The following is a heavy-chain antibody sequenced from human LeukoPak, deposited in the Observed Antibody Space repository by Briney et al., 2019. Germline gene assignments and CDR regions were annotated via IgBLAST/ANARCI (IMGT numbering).Heavy chain of an antibody. CDR2: ISGSGGST. V-gene: IGHV3-23*01. CDR1: GFTFSTYW. Sequence: GGSLRLSCVASGFTFSTYWMTWARQAPGKGLEWVSAISGSGGSTYYADSVKGRFTISRDNSKNTLYLQMNSLRAEDTAVYYCAKHILTDSYFDYWGQGTLVTVSS. D-gene: IGHD3-9*01. J-gene: IGHJ4*02. CDR3: AKHILTDSYFDY.